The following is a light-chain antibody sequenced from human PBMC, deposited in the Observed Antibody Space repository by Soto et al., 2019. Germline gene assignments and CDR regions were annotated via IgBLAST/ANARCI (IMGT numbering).Light chain of an antibody. CDR3: QQYAGSPRT. CDR2: SAS. CDR1: QNLGTLY. Sequence: EIVMTQSPGTLSLSPGERGTLSCRASQNLGTLYLAWFQQKSGQAPRLLIYSASRRDTGIPDRVTGSGSGTDFTLTINRVEPEDFAVYVCQQYAGSPRTFGQGTKVDIK. V-gene: IGKV3-20*01. J-gene: IGKJ1*01.